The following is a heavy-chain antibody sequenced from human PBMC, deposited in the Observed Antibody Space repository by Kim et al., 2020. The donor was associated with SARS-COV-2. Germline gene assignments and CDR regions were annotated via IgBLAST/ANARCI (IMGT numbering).Heavy chain of an antibody. CDR2: INPNSGGT. CDR1: GYTFTDYY. D-gene: IGHD6-13*01. V-gene: IGHV1-2*02. J-gene: IGHJ6*02. Sequence: ASVKVSCKASGYTFTDYYFHWVRQAPGQGLEWMGWINPNSGGTNYAQKFQGRVTMTRDTSISTAYMELSSLRSDDTAVYYCAGRKQVVTYYYYYGMDVWGQGTTVPVSS. CDR3: AGRKQVVTYYYYYGMDV.